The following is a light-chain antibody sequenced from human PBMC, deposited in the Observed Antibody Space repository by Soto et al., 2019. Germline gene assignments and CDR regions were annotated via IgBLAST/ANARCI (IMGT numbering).Light chain of an antibody. Sequence: EIVLTQSPASLSLSPGEGATLSCRASQTLNNYIAWYQQKPGQAPRLLMYDASTRATGIPARFSGGGSGTDFTLTISSLEPEDFAVYFCQQRTNWPPTFGQGTRLEIK. CDR2: DAS. CDR1: QTLNNY. J-gene: IGKJ5*01. V-gene: IGKV3-11*01. CDR3: QQRTNWPPT.